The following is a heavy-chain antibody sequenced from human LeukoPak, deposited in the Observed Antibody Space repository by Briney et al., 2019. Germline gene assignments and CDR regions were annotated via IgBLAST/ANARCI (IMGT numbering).Heavy chain of an antibody. CDR2: MSPTNGHT. CDR1: GYSFSSYD. V-gene: IGHV1-8*01. Sequence: ASVTVSCKASGYSFSSYDINWVRQATGQGLEWMGWMSPTNGHTGSAQRFQGRVTLTRNTSISTAYMELISLTSEDTAVYYCAREIRPVYYMDVWGKGTTVTVSS. J-gene: IGHJ6*03. CDR3: AREIRPVYYMDV.